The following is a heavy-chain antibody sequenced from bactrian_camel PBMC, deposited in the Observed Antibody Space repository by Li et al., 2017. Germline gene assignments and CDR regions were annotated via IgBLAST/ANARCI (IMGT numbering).Heavy chain of an antibody. CDR1: GFTFSSYY. D-gene: IGHD1*01. J-gene: IGHJ2*01. CDR3: AGDGGDWGYLEV. V-gene: IGHV3-2*01. CDR2: IYTGSGTT. Sequence: HVQLVESGGGLVQPGGSLRLSCAASGFTFSSYYMAWVRQVPGKGLEWMSSIYTGSGTTYYADSVKGRFTISAYNAESTLYLQMNSLTPDDAAVYYCAGDGGDWGYLEVWGQGTQVTV.